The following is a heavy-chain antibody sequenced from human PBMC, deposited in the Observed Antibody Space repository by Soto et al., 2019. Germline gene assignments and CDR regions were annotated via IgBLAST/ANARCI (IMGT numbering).Heavy chain of an antibody. V-gene: IGHV3-23*01. D-gene: IGHD3-9*01. CDR2: ISGSGGST. CDR1: GFTFSSYA. CDR3: ARDDYDILTGFNY. J-gene: IGHJ4*02. Sequence: GGSLRLSCAASGFTFSSYAMSWVRQAPGKGLEWVSAISGSGGSTYYADSVKGRFTISRDNSKNTLYLQMNSLRAEDTAVYYCARDDYDILTGFNYWGQGTLVTVSS.